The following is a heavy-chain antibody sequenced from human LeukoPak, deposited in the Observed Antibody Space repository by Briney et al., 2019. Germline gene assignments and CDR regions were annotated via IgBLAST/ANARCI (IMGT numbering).Heavy chain of an antibody. CDR1: GYTLTELS. Sequence: ASVKVSCKVSGYTLTELSMHWVRQAPGKGLEWMGGFDPEDGETIYAQKFQGRVTMTEDTSTDTAYMELSSLRSEDTVVYYCATPHYYDSSGPSPQFDYWGQGTLVTVSS. D-gene: IGHD3-22*01. CDR2: FDPEDGET. CDR3: ATPHYYDSSGPSPQFDY. J-gene: IGHJ4*02. V-gene: IGHV1-24*01.